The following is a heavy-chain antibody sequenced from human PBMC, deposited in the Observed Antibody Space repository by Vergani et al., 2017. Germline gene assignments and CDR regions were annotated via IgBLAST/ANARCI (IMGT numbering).Heavy chain of an antibody. CDR1: GFTFTNFA. CDR3: AKDSSKLLPDYYYMDV. Sequence: EVQLLESGGNLVQPGGSLRLSCAASGFTFTNFAMTWVRQAPGEGLEWVSGISGSGGFTYYADSVKGRFTISRDNSKNTMFLQMNSLRAEDTAVYYCAKDSSKLLPDYYYMDVWGKGTTVTVSS. V-gene: IGHV3-23*01. D-gene: IGHD2-15*01. J-gene: IGHJ6*03. CDR2: ISGSGGFT.